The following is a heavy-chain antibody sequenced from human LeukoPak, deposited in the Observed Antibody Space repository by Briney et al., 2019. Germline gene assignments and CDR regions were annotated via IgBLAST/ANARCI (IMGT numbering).Heavy chain of an antibody. J-gene: IGHJ4*02. CDR3: ARGRSYGFDFDS. CDR1: GVSINTCCYY. V-gene: IGHV4-61*01. Sequence: PSETLSLTCDVSGVSINTCCYYWTWIRQPPGKGLEWIGYKYYSGSTRYNSSLRSRLTISLDSSKNQFSLRLTSVTAAATAVYYCARGRSYGFDFDSWGPGTLVIVSS. CDR2: KYYSGST. D-gene: IGHD5-18*01.